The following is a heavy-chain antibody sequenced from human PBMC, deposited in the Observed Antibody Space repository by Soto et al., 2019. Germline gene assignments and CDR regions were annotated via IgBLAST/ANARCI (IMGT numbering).Heavy chain of an antibody. Sequence: PGGSLRLSCEASGFIFSEYVMTWVRQAPGKGLEWVSAISGSARNTYHADSVLGRFTISRDNSKSTMYLHMNSLRAEDTAVYFCEKAPDYDSSGYYSDSWGQGTLVTVSS. CDR2: ISGSARNT. V-gene: IGHV3-23*01. CDR3: EKAPDYDSSGYYSDS. D-gene: IGHD3-22*01. CDR1: GFIFSEYV. J-gene: IGHJ4*02.